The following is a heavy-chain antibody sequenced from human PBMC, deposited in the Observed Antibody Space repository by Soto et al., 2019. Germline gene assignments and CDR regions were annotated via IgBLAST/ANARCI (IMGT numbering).Heavy chain of an antibody. V-gene: IGHV1-2*02. CDR2: INPTSGGT. CDR1: GYTFTGYY. Sequence: QVQLVQSGAEVKKPGASVKVSCKASGYTFTGYYMHWVRQAPGQGLEWMGWINPTSGGTNYAQKFQGRVNMTRDTSISTAYMELSSMRSDDTAVYYCARGRENVGAGGLDSWGQGTLVTVSS. D-gene: IGHD1-26*01. CDR3: ARGRENVGAGGLDS. J-gene: IGHJ4*02.